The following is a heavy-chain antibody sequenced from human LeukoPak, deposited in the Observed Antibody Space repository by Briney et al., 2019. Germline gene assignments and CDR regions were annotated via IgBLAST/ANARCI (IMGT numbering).Heavy chain of an antibody. CDR3: ARTVGARTFYFDH. CDR1: GGSISSGVYY. V-gene: IGHV4-31*03. J-gene: IGHJ4*01. CDR2: IFYTGRV. Sequence: PSQTLSLTCTGSGGSISSGVYYWSWIRQHPGKGLEWMGYIFYTGRVSHNPSLKSRITISVDSTRNHFSLEVSSVTAADTAVYYCARTVGARTFYFDHWGHGTLVTVSS. D-gene: IGHD1-26*01.